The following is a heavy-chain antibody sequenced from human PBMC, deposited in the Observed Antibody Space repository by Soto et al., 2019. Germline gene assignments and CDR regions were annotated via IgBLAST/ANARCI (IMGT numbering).Heavy chain of an antibody. Sequence: ASVRVSCKASGYTFTGYYMHWVRQAPGQGREWMGWINPNSGGTNYAQKFQGWVTMTRDTSISTAYMELSRLRSDDTAVYYCARESVASASNWFDPWGQGTLVTVSS. CDR3: ARESVASASNWFDP. D-gene: IGHD5-12*01. V-gene: IGHV1-2*04. CDR1: GYTFTGYY. J-gene: IGHJ5*02. CDR2: INPNSGGT.